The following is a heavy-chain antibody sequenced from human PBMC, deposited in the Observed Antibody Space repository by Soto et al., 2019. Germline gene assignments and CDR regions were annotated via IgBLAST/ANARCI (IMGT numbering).Heavy chain of an antibody. CDR1: GYTISTVGYS. CDR2: TYPGGNP. J-gene: IGHJ5*02. Sequence: QLQLQESGSRLVKSSETLSLTCDVSGYTISTVGYSWPWIRQPPGTALECIGHTYPGGNPSHNPCLRSRVIISVDRSKNRFSLKVRSVTAADTAGYYCSRETYGDYVGDVAPWGQGIQVTVSS. D-gene: IGHD4-17*01. CDR3: SRETYGDYVGDVAP. V-gene: IGHV4-30-2*01.